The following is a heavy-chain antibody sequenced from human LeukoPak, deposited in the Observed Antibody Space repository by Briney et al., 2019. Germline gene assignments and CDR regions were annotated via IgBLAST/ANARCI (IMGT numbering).Heavy chain of an antibody. V-gene: IGHV3-21*01. D-gene: IGHD2-2*01. CDR2: ISKSSALK. CDR1: GYDFSGYT. Sequence: PGGSLRLPCVASGYDFSGYTFTWVRQAPGKGLEYVSSISKSSALKYYAESVRGRFTISRDNAENSLYLDMNNLGAEDTAVYFCVRGDNRDQWGQGTLVTVSS. J-gene: IGHJ4*02. CDR3: VRGDNRDQ.